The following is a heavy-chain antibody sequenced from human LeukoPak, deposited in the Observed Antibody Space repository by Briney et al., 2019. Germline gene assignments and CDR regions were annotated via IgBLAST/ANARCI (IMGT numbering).Heavy chain of an antibody. V-gene: IGHV3-9*01. CDR1: AFTFDAYA. Sequence: GRYLRFSCAASAFTFDAYAMHWVRPAPGQGLEWVSGISWNSGSIGYADSVKGRFTISRDNAKNSLYLQMNSLRAEDTALYYCAKAWAYDRRGSFDYWGQGTLVTVSS. CDR3: AKAWAYDRRGSFDY. J-gene: IGHJ4*02. D-gene: IGHD3-22*01. CDR2: ISWNSGSI.